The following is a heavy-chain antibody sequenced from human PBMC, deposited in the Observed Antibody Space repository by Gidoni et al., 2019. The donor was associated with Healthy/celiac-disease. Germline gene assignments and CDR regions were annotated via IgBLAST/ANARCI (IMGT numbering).Heavy chain of an antibody. CDR1: GFTFRSYS. Sequence: EVQLVESGGGLVKPGGSLRLSCAASGFTFRSYSMNWVRQAPGKGLDWVSSISSSSSYIYYADSVKGRFTISRDNAKNSLYLQMNSLRAEDTAVYYCARDPSIAADSGMDVWDQGTTVTVSS. CDR2: ISSSSSYI. J-gene: IGHJ6*02. V-gene: IGHV3-21*01. CDR3: ARDPSIAADSGMDV. D-gene: IGHD6-13*01.